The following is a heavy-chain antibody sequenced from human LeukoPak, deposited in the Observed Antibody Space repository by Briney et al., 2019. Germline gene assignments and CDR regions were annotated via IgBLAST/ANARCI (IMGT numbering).Heavy chain of an antibody. CDR2: IRYDGSNK. CDR1: GFTFSSYG. V-gene: IGHV3-30*02. Sequence: GGSLRLSCAASGFTFSSYGMHWVRQAPGKGLEWVAFIRYDGSNKYYADSVKGRFTISRDNSKNTLYLQMNSLRAEDTAVYYCAKDLARYSSGYYGDAFDIWGQGTMVTVSS. D-gene: IGHD3-22*01. CDR3: AKDLARYSSGYYGDAFDI. J-gene: IGHJ3*02.